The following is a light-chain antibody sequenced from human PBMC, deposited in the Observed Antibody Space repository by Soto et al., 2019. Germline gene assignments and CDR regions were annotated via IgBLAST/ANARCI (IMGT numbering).Light chain of an antibody. CDR2: EAS. CDR1: QTVSSS. V-gene: IGKV3-20*01. CDR3: QQYGSSPRIT. Sequence: ENVLKPAPANLSLSPGAKTHLPLRASQTVSSSLAWYQQKPGQAHRLLIYEASNRATGIPARFSGSGSGTDFTLTISRLEPEDFAVYYCQQYGSSPRITFGQGTRLEI. J-gene: IGKJ5*01.